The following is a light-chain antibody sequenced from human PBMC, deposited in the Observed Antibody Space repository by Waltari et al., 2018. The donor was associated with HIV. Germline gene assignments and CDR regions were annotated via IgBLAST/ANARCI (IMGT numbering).Light chain of an antibody. V-gene: IGKV1-5*03. Sequence: DIRMTQSPSTLSASVGDRVTITCRASQNIYKWLAWFQQKPGKAPKLLISRASGLESGVPSRFSGSGSGTEFTLTISSLQPDDFATYYCQQYNGYPWTLGQGTKVDVK. CDR1: QNIYKW. CDR2: RAS. J-gene: IGKJ1*01. CDR3: QQYNGYPWT.